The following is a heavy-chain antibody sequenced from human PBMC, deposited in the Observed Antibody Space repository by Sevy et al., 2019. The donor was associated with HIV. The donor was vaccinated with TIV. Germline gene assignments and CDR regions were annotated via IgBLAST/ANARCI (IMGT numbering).Heavy chain of an antibody. CDR1: GGSISSYY. J-gene: IGHJ6*02. D-gene: IGHD2-2*01. Sequence: SETLSLTCTVSGGSISSYYWSWIRQPAGKGLEWIGRIYTSGSTNYNPSLKSRFTMSVDTSKNQFSLKLSSVTAADTAVYYCARDNSGYGSSTSCSGYYYYGMDVWGQGTTVTVSS. CDR3: ARDNSGYGSSTSCSGYYYYGMDV. V-gene: IGHV4-4*07. CDR2: IYTSGST.